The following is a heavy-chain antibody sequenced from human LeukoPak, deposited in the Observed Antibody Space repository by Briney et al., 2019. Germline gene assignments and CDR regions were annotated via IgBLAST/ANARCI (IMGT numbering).Heavy chain of an antibody. Sequence: ASVKVSCKASGYTFTGYYMHWVRQAPGQGLEWMGWINPNSGGTNYAQKFQGRVTMTRDTSISTAYMELSRLRSDDTAVYYCARDDILTGYSFDYWGQGTLVTVSS. CDR3: ARDDILTGYSFDY. J-gene: IGHJ4*02. CDR2: INPNSGGT. D-gene: IGHD3-9*01. CDR1: GYTFTGYY. V-gene: IGHV1-2*02.